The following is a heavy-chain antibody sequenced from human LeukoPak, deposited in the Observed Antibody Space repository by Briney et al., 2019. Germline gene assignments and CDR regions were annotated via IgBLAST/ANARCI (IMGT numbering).Heavy chain of an antibody. V-gene: IGHV3-23*01. Sequence: GGSLRLSCAVSGITLSNYGMSWVRQAPGKGLEWVAGLSGSGGGTNYADSVKGRSTISRDNAKNTLYLQMNSLRAEDTAVYLCAKRGVVIRVVLVGFHKEAYYFDSWGQGALVTVSS. J-gene: IGHJ4*02. CDR3: AKRGVVIRVVLVGFHKEAYYFDS. CDR1: GITLSNYG. CDR2: LSGSGGGT. D-gene: IGHD3-3*01.